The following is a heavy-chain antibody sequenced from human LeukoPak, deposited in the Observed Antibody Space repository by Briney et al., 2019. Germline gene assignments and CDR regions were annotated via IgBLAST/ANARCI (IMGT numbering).Heavy chain of an antibody. Sequence: ASVKVSCKASGGTFSSYAISWVRQAPGQGLEWMGGIIPIFGSANYAQKFQGRVTITADKSTSTAYMELSSLRSEDTAVYYCARHPPWDGSGSYYNFPPHQPKATMPKIPGWFDPWGQGTLVTVSS. D-gene: IGHD3-10*01. CDR3: ARHPPWDGSGSYYNFPPHQPKATMPKIPGWFDP. CDR2: IIPIFGSA. CDR1: GGTFSSYA. J-gene: IGHJ5*02. V-gene: IGHV1-69*06.